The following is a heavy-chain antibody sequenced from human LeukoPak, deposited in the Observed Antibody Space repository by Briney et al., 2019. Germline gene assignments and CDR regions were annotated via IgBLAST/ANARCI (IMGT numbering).Heavy chain of an antibody. Sequence: SETLSLTCAVYGGSFSGYYRSWIRQPPGKGLEWIGEINHSGSTNYNPSLKSRVTISVDTSKNQFSLKLSSVTAADTAVYYCARHMGYDILTGYNKEDAFDIWGQGTMVTVSS. D-gene: IGHD3-9*01. V-gene: IGHV4-34*01. J-gene: IGHJ3*02. CDR2: INHSGST. CDR3: ARHMGYDILTGYNKEDAFDI. CDR1: GGSFSGYY.